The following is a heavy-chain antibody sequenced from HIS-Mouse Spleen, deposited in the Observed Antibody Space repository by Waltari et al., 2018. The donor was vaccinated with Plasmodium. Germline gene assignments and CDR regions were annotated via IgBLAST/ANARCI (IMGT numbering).Heavy chain of an antibody. CDR1: GFTFRGSA. V-gene: IGHV3-73*01. CDR3: TRLSLEAKESN. J-gene: IGHJ4*02. CDR2: IRSKANSYAT. Sequence: EVQLVESGGGLVQPGGSLKLSCAASGFTFRGSAMNWVRQASGKGLEWVGRIRSKANSYATAYAASVKGRFTISRDDSKNTAYLQMNSLKTEDTAVYYCTRLSLEAKESNWGQGTLVTVSS.